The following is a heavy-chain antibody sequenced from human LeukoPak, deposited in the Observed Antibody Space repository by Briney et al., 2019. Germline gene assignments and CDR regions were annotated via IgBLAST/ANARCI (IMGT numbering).Heavy chain of an antibody. CDR3: AKERSLEIAVAGTIFDY. D-gene: IGHD6-19*01. CDR2: IYSGGDT. J-gene: IGHJ4*02. V-gene: IGHV3-66*01. Sequence: GGSLRLSCAASGFTFSSYWMSWVRQAPGKGLEWVSVIYSGGDTYYADSVKGRFTISRDNSKNMIYLEMSSLKAEDTAVYYCAKERSLEIAVAGTIFDYWGQGTLVTVSS. CDR1: GFTFSSYW.